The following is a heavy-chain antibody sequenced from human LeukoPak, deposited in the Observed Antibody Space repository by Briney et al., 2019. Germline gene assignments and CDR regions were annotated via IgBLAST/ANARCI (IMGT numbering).Heavy chain of an antibody. CDR2: IYSDAGT. J-gene: IGHJ4*02. CDR3: ARDSSGPAY. Sequence: GGSLRLSCAASGFTVSSTSIIWVRQAPGKGLECVSVIYSDAGTYYADSVKGRFTISRDNSKNTLYLQMNSLRVEDTAVYYCARDSSGPAYWGQGTLVTVSS. D-gene: IGHD6-19*01. CDR1: GFTVSSTS. V-gene: IGHV3-66*01.